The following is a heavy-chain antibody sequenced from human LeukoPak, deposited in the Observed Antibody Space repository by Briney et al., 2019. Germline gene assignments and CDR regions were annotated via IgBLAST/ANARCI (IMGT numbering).Heavy chain of an antibody. Sequence: KPSETLSLTCAVYGGSFSGYYWSWIRQPPGKGLEWIGEINHSGSTNYNPSLKSRVTISVDTSKNQFSLKLSSVTAADTAVYYCARFLAVYYDSSGYAPNWGQGTLVTVSS. J-gene: IGHJ4*02. V-gene: IGHV4-34*09. D-gene: IGHD3-22*01. CDR1: GGSFSGYY. CDR3: ARFLAVYYDSSGYAPN. CDR2: INHSGST.